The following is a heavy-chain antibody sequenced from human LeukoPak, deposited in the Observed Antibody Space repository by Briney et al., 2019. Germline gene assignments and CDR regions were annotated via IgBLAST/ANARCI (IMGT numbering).Heavy chain of an antibody. J-gene: IGHJ4*02. CDR3: ARDQVEMATLSIGLDY. CDR2: ISGSGTTI. D-gene: IGHD5-24*01. Sequence: GGSLRLSCAASGFTFSDYAMTWVRQAPGKGLEWVSYISGSGTTIYYADSVKGRFTISRDNAKNSLYLQMNSLRAEDTAVYYCARDQVEMATLSIGLDYWGQGTLVTVSS. CDR1: GFTFSDYA. V-gene: IGHV3-11*04.